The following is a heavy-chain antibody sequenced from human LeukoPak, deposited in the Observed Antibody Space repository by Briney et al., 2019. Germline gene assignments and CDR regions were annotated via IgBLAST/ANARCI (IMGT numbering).Heavy chain of an antibody. CDR3: ARVNDNRDAFDI. CDR1: GFTFSSYA. D-gene: IGHD1-1*01. J-gene: IGHJ3*02. V-gene: IGHV3-30-3*01. CDR2: ISDDGSNK. Sequence: QPGRSLRLSCAASGFTFSSYAMHWVRQAPGKGREWVAVISDDGSNKSSADSVKGRFTISRDNSKNTLYLQMNSLRAEDTAVYYCARVNDNRDAFDIWGQGRMVTVSS.